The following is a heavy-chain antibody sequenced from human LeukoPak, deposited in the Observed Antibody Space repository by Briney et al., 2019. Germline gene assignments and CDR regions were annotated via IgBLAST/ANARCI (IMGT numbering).Heavy chain of an antibody. D-gene: IGHD2-2*01. CDR2: IHPSSGST. J-gene: IGHJ5*02. V-gene: IGHV1-46*01. Sequence: ASVKVSSKASGYTFTRYYMHWVRQAPGQGLEWMGIIHPSSGSTSYAQKFEGRVTLTRDTSTSTVYMELISLRSEDTAVYYCARDSSTSSLADPWGQGTLVTVSS. CDR3: ARDSSTSSLADP. CDR1: GYTFTRYY.